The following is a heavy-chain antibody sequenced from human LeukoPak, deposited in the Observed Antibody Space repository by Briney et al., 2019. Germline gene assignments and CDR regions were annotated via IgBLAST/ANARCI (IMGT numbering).Heavy chain of an antibody. J-gene: IGHJ4*02. CDR1: GFTFTNYA. CDR3: ASGGGGMVIGDY. CDR2: VSGTGGST. D-gene: IGHD3-16*01. Sequence: GGSLRLSCAVSGFTFTNYAMSWVRQAPGKGLEWVSAVSGTGGSTYYADSVKGRFTISRDNSKNSLYLQMNSLRADDTAVYYCASGGGGMVIGDYWGQGTLVTVSS. V-gene: IGHV3-23*01.